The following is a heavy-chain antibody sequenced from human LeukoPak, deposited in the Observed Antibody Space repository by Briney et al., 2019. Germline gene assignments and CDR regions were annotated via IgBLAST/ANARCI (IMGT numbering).Heavy chain of an antibody. J-gene: IGHJ4*02. CDR3: ARRGRTYYYDSSGYLDY. Sequence: PGGSLRLSCAASGFTFSSYGMHWVRQAPGKGLEWAAVIWYDGSNKYYADSVKGRFTISRDNSKNTLYLQMNSLRAEDTAVYYCARRGRTYYYDSSGYLDYWGQGTLVTVSS. CDR1: GFTFSSYG. CDR2: IWYDGSNK. D-gene: IGHD3-22*01. V-gene: IGHV3-33*01.